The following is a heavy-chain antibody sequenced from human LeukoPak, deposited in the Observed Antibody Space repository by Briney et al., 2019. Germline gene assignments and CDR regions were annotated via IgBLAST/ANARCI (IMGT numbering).Heavy chain of an antibody. CDR1: GFTVSSNY. CDR2: ISGSGGST. J-gene: IGHJ6*02. D-gene: IGHD5-24*01. Sequence: GGSLRLSCAASGFTVSSNYMSWVRQAPGKGLEWVSAISGSGGSTYYADSVKGRFTISRDNSKNTLYLQMNSLRAEDTAVYYCARMRWLQLDPYGMDVWGQGTTVTVSS. V-gene: IGHV3-66*01. CDR3: ARMRWLQLDPYGMDV.